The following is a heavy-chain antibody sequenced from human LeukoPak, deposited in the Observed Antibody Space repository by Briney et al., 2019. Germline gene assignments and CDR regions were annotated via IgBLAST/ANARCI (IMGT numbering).Heavy chain of an antibody. CDR1: GGSISSSNW. J-gene: IGHJ3*02. V-gene: IGHV4-4*02. CDR3: ARHKYSSGWPPEGAFDI. D-gene: IGHD6-19*01. Sequence: SETLSLTCAVSGGSISSSNWWSWIRQPPGKGLEWIGEIYHSGSTNYNPSLKSRVTISVDTSKNQFSLKLSSVTAADTAVYYCARHKYSSGWPPEGAFDIWGQGTMVTVSS. CDR2: IYHSGST.